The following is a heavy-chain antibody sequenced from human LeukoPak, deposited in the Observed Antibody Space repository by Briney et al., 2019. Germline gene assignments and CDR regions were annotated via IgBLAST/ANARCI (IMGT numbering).Heavy chain of an antibody. Sequence: GGSLRLSCAASGFTFSSYAMSWVRQAPGKGLEWVSAISGSGGSAYYADSVKGRFTISRDNSKNTLYLQMNSLRAEDTAVYYCAKDAWVTGAPYYFDYWGQGTLVTVSS. CDR2: ISGSGGSA. CDR1: GFTFSSYA. V-gene: IGHV3-23*01. D-gene: IGHD5-18*01. CDR3: AKDAWVTGAPYYFDY. J-gene: IGHJ4*02.